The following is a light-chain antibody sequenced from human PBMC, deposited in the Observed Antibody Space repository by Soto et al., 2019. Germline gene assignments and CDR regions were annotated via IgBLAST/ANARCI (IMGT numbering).Light chain of an antibody. Sequence: EIVMTQSPATLSVSPGERVTLSCRASQSVSNNLAWFQQKPGQAPRLLIYGASTRAPGIPARFSGSGSGTDFTLTISTLQTEDFAVYYCQQCNNWPLTFGQGTKVQIK. V-gene: IGKV3-15*01. J-gene: IGKJ1*01. CDR2: GAS. CDR1: QSVSNN. CDR3: QQCNNWPLT.